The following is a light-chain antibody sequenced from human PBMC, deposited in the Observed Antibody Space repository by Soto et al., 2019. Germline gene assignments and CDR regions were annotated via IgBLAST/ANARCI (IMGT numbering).Light chain of an antibody. CDR1: QSVRSN. Sequence: EIVMTQSPATLSVSPGERATLSCRASQSVRSNLAWYQQKPGQAPRLLIYDASTRATGMPDRFSGSGSGTEFTLTISSLQSEDFAVYYCQQFNNWPATFGQGTKLEI. CDR3: QQFNNWPAT. J-gene: IGKJ2*01. CDR2: DAS. V-gene: IGKV3-15*01.